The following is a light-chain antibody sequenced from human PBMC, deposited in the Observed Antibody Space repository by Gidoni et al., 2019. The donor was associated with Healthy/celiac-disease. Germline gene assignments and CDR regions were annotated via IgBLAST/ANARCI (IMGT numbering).Light chain of an antibody. V-gene: IGLV1-47*01. CDR3: AAWDDSLSADNYV. Sequence: QSVLTQPPSASGTPGQRVTISCSGSSSNIGSNYVYWYQQLPGTAPKLLIYRNNQRPSGVPDRFSGSKSGTSASLAISGLRSEDEADYYCAAWDDSLSADNYVFGTGTKVTVL. CDR1: SSNIGSNY. CDR2: RNN. J-gene: IGLJ1*01.